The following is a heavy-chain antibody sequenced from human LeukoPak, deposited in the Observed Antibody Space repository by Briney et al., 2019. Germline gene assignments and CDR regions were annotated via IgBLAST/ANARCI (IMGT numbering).Heavy chain of an antibody. J-gene: IGHJ3*02. CDR1: GYTFTGYY. CDR2: INPNSGGT. V-gene: IGHV1-2*02. Sequence: ASVKVSCKASGYTFTGYYMHWVRQAPGQGLEWMGWINPNSGGTNYAQKFQGRVTMTRDTSISTAYMELSRLRSDDTAVYYCASQYDSRGYYYFAFDIWGQGTMVTVSS. D-gene: IGHD3-22*01. CDR3: ASQYDSRGYYYFAFDI.